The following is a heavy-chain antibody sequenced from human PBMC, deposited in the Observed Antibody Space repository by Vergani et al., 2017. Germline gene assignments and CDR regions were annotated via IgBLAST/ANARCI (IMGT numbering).Heavy chain of an antibody. J-gene: IGHJ4*02. V-gene: IGHV4-61*02. CDR2: IYTSGST. Sequence: QVQLQESGPGLVKPSETLSLTCTVPGGSISSGSYYWSWIRQPAGKGLEWIGRIYTSGSTNYNPSLKSRVTISVDTSKNQFTLKLSSVTAADTAVYYCARSARTVAGTVFDYWGQGTLVTVSS. CDR1: GGSISSGSYY. CDR3: ARSARTVAGTVFDY. D-gene: IGHD6-19*01.